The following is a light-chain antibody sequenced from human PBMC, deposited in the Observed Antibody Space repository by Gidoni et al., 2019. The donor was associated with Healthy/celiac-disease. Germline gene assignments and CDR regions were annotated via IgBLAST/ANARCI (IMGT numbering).Light chain of an antibody. CDR2: KAS. CDR1: QSIRRW. J-gene: IGKJ1*01. V-gene: IGKV1-5*03. Sequence: THMPHSPSTLSASVGDRVTITSRDSQSIRRWLYWYQQKPGKAPKLLIYKASSLESGVPSRFSDSGSGTEFTLTISSLQPEDFATYYCQQYNSYSTWTFGQGTKVEIK. CDR3: QQYNSYSTWT.